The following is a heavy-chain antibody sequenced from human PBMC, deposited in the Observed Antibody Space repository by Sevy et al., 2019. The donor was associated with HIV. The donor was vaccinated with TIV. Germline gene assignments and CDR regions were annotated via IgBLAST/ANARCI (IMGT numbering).Heavy chain of an antibody. CDR3: AKGAYSPEGYFDY. CDR2: ISYDGSNK. CDR1: GFTFSSYG. Sequence: GGCLRLSCAASGFTFSSYGMHWVRQAPGKGLEWVAVISYDGSNKYYADSVKGRFTISRDNSKNTLYLQMNSLRAEDTAVYYCAKGAYSPEGYFDYWGQGTLVTVSS. V-gene: IGHV3-30*18. J-gene: IGHJ4*02. D-gene: IGHD2-21*01.